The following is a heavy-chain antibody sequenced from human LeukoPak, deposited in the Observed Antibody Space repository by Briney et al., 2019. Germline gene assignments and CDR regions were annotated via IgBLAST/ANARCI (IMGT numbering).Heavy chain of an antibody. CDR1: GFTFSFYS. CDR2: ISSDSRYI. V-gene: IGHV3-21*01. Sequence: WGSLSLSCAASGFTFSFYSMNWVRQAPGKGLEWVSSISSDSRYIYYADSVKGRFTISRDNAKNSLYLQMNSLRAEDTAVYYCATDYAGNSLWYYYGLGVWGQGTMVTVSS. J-gene: IGHJ6*02. D-gene: IGHD4-23*01. CDR3: ATDYAGNSLWYYYGLGV.